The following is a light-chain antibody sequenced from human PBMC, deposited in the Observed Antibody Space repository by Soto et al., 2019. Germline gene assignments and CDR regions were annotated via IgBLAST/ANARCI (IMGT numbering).Light chain of an antibody. CDR3: LLVIIYPRT. CDR2: AAS. V-gene: IGKV1-6*01. J-gene: IGKJ4*02. Sequence: IQLSQAPASRSPSVGDRVTITCRASQGIRNDLGWYQQKPGKAPKRLIYAASSLQSGVPPRFSGSGSGTDFTLAISSLQTEDSATYYCLLVIIYPRTFAEGTKVDIK. CDR1: QGIRND.